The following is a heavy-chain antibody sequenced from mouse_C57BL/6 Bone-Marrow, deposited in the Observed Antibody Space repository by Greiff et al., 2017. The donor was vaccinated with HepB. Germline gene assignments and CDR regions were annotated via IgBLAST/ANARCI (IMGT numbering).Heavy chain of an antibody. CDR3: ARGDYGSSYYFDY. Sequence: EVKLQESGGGLVKPGGSLKLSCAASGFTFSDYGMHWVRQAPEKGLEWVAYISSGSSTIYYADTVKGRFTISRDNAKNTLFLQMTSLRSEDTAMYYCARGDYGSSYYFDYWGQGTTLTVSS. CDR2: ISSGSSTI. D-gene: IGHD1-1*01. V-gene: IGHV5-17*01. J-gene: IGHJ2*01. CDR1: GFTFSDYG.